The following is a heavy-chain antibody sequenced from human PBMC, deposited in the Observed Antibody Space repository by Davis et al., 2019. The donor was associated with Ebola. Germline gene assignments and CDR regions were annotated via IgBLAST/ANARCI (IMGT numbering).Heavy chain of an antibody. J-gene: IGHJ4*02. CDR1: GYTFTSYD. V-gene: IGHV1-18*01. CDR2: MNPNSGNT. Sequence: ASVKVSCKASGYTFTSYDINWVRQATGQGLEWMGWMNPNSGNTNYAQKLQGRVTMTTDTSTSTAYMELRSLRSDDTAVYYCARDYGDYVFDYWGQGTLVTVSS. CDR3: ARDYGDYVFDY. D-gene: IGHD4-17*01.